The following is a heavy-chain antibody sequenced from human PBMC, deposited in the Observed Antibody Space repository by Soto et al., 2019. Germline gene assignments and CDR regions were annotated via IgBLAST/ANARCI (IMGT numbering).Heavy chain of an antibody. CDR1: GGLYSDYY. CDR3: ANDCDYSRNAAIYI. Sequence: SETLSLTCTVSGGLYSDYYWSWIRQAPGKGLEWIGEIHHSGTTNYNPSLKSRVTITLDRSKNQFTLRLSSMTAADAAVYYCANDCDYSRNAAIYICSPGTRVPVS. D-gene: IGHD2-21*02. V-gene: IGHV4-34*01. CDR2: IHHSGTT. J-gene: IGHJ3*02.